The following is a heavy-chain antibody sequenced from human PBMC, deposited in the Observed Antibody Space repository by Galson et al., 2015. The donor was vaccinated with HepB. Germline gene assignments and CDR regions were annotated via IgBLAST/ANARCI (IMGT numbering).Heavy chain of an antibody. CDR3: AKDRGIAAFWDH. D-gene: IGHD6-13*01. CDR1: GFTLSSYT. CDR2: ISGRGDNT. V-gene: IGHV3-23*01. Sequence: SLRLSCAASGFTLSSYTMSWVRQAPGKGLEWVSGISGRGDNTYYAEAVKGRFTISKDNSKNTMYLQMNSLRAEDTAIYYCAKDRGIAAFWDHWGQGTLVTISS. J-gene: IGHJ4*02.